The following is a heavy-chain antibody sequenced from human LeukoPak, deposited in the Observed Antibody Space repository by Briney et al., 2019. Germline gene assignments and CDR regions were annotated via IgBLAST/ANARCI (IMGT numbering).Heavy chain of an antibody. Sequence: LSLTCTVSGYSISSGYYWGWVRQAPGKGLEWVSGISWNSGSIVYADSVKGRFTISRDNAKNSLYLQMNSLRAEDTAFYYCARDNSVGDVAWWFGPWGQGTLVTVSS. CDR2: ISWNSGSI. CDR3: ARDNSVGDVAWWFGP. V-gene: IGHV3-9*01. J-gene: IGHJ5*02. CDR1: GYSISSGYY. D-gene: IGHD1-26*01.